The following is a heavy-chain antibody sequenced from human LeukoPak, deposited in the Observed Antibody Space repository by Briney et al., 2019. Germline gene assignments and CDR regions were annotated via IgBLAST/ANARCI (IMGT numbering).Heavy chain of an antibody. D-gene: IGHD3-22*01. J-gene: IGHJ1*01. CDR1: GGTFSSYA. V-gene: IGHV1-69*13. CDR3: ARAYNYYDSSGYYTPGAEYFQH. Sequence: SVKVSCKASGGTFSSYAISWVRQAPGQGLEWMGGIIPIFGTANYAQKFQGRVTITADESTSTAYMELSSLRSEDTAVYYRARAYNYYDSSGYYTPGAEYFQHWGQGTLVTVSS. CDR2: IIPIFGTA.